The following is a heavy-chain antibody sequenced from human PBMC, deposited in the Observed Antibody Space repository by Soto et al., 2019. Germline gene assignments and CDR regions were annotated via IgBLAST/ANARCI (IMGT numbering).Heavy chain of an antibody. CDR1: GFTFSSYA. V-gene: IGHV3-30-3*01. D-gene: IGHD6-19*01. CDR2: ISYDGSNK. CDR3: ARASNGWYYDY. J-gene: IGHJ4*02. Sequence: QVQLVESGGGVVQPGRSLRLSCAASGFTFSSYAMHWVRQAPGKGLEWVAVISYDGSNKYYADSGKGRFTISRDNSKNTLYLQMNSLRAEDTAVYYCARASNGWYYDYWGQGTLVTVSS.